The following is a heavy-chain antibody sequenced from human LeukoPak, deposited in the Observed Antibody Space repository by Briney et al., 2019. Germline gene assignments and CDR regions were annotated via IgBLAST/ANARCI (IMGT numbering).Heavy chain of an antibody. CDR2: VSAANNP. D-gene: IGHD5-24*01. CDR3: AMSVEMPPIPSFDY. CDR1: GYIFTPHH. J-gene: IGHJ4*02. V-gene: IGHV1-3*01. Sequence: GASVKFSCKTSGYIFTPHHIHWMRQAPGQGLELLGWVSAANNPEYSQKFQGRVVITRDASATTSYLELNSLRSEDTAVYYCAMSVEMPPIPSFDYWGQGTLVTVSS.